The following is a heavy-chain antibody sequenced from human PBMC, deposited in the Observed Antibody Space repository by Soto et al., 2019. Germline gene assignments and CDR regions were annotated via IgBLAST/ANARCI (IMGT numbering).Heavy chain of an antibody. CDR3: ARDWYNWNDVTTDY. CDR2: ISSSSSTI. D-gene: IGHD1-20*01. Sequence: EVQLVESGGGLVQPGGSLRLSCAASGFTFSSYSMNWVRQAPGKGLEWVSYISSSSSTIYYADSVKGRFTISRDNAKNSLYLQMKSLRDEDTAVYYCARDWYNWNDVTTDYWGQGTLVTVSS. V-gene: IGHV3-48*02. J-gene: IGHJ4*02. CDR1: GFTFSSYS.